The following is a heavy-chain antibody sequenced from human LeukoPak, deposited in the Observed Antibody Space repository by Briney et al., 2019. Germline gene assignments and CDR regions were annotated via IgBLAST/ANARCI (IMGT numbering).Heavy chain of an antibody. CDR2: INHSGST. CDR3: ARGLSVGFGRYFDWLLEPPACFDY. V-gene: IGHV4-34*01. Sequence: SETLSLTCAVYGGSFSGYYWSWIRQPPGKGLEWIGEINHSGSTNYNPSLKSRVTISVDTSKNQFSLKLSSVTAADTAVYYCARGLSVGFGRYFDWLLEPPACFDYWGQGTLVTVSS. D-gene: IGHD3-9*01. CDR1: GGSFSGYY. J-gene: IGHJ4*02.